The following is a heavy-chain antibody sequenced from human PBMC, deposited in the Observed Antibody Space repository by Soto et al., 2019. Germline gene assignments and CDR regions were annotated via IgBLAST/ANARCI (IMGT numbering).Heavy chain of an antibody. J-gene: IGHJ6*02. CDR3: AREWGLLPYDVINV. CDR1: GDSVTRSSYY. V-gene: IGHV4-61*03. CDR2: ISYTGRT. D-gene: IGHD7-27*01. Sequence: GTLSLTCIVSGDSVTRSSYYWTWLRLPPGKGLEWIGYISYTGRTKYTHNLQSRVSMSVDTSKNDFHLNLSTVTAADTAVHFCAREWGLLPYDVINVWGHGTAVTVSS.